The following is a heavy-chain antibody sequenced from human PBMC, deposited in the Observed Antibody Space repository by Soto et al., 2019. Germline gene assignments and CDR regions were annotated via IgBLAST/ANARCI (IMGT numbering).Heavy chain of an antibody. J-gene: IGHJ3*02. D-gene: IGHD2-15*01. V-gene: IGHV3-48*01. Sequence: EVQLVESGGGLVQPGGSLRLSCAASGFTFSSYSMNGVRQAPGKGLEWVSYISSSSSTIYYADSVKGRFTISRDNAKNSLYLQMNSLRAEDTAVYYCARKRSLGYCSGGSCPDAFDIWGQGTMVTVSS. CDR2: ISSSSSTI. CDR1: GFTFSSYS. CDR3: ARKRSLGYCSGGSCPDAFDI.